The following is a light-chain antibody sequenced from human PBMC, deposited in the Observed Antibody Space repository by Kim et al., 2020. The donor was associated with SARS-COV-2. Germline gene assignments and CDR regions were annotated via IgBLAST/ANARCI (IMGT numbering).Light chain of an antibody. Sequence: PVERATLSCRTSQGVRNNDLARDQQKPGQAPRLLMYGASSRATGVPDRFSGSGSGTDFTLTISRLGPEDFAVYFCQQCGSSPPTFGQGTKVDIK. CDR3: QQCGSSPPT. V-gene: IGKV3-20*01. J-gene: IGKJ1*01. CDR2: GAS. CDR1: QGVRNND.